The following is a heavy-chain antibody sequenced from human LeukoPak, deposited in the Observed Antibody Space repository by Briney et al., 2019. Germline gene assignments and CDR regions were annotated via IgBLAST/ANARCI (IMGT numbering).Heavy chain of an antibody. Sequence: GGSLRLSCVASGFTFSTYGMSWVRQAPGKGLEWVSAISGSGGSTYYADSVKDRFTISRDNAKNSLYLQMNSLRAEDTAVYYCARHGASGSFNWFDPWGQGTLVTVSS. CDR2: ISGSGGST. J-gene: IGHJ5*02. CDR3: ARHGASGSFNWFDP. D-gene: IGHD1-26*01. V-gene: IGHV3-23*01. CDR1: GFTFSTYG.